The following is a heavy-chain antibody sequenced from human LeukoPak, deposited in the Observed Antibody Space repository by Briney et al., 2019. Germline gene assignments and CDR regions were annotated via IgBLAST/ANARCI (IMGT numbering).Heavy chain of an antibody. D-gene: IGHD6-13*01. CDR1: GGSISSYH. CDR3: ARMAAAGSYYYYYYMDV. J-gene: IGHJ6*03. Sequence: PSETLSLTCTVSGGSISSYHWSWIRQPAGKGLEWIGRIYTSGSTNYNPSLKSRVTMSVDTSKNQFSLKLSSVTPEDTAVYYCARMAAAGSYYYYYYMDVWGKGTTVTVSS. V-gene: IGHV4-4*07. CDR2: IYTSGST.